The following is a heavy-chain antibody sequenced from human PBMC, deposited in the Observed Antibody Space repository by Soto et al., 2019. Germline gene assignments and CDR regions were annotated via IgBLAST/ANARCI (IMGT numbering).Heavy chain of an antibody. CDR1: GGTFSSYA. CDR2: IIPIFGTA. CDR3: ARPGDGEYVYAAYYYYGMDV. V-gene: IGHV1-69*06. D-gene: IGHD3-16*01. Sequence: QVQLVQSGAEVKKPGSSVKVSCKASGGTFSSYAISWVRQAPGQGLEWMGGIIPIFGTANYAQKFQGRVTITADKSTSTAYMELSSLRSEDTAVYYCARPGDGEYVYAAYYYYGMDVWGQGTTVTVSS. J-gene: IGHJ6*02.